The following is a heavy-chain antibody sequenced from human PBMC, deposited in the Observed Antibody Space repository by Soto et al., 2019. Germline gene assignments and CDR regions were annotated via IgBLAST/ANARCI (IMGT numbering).Heavy chain of an antibody. D-gene: IGHD2-15*01. Sequence: LRHSFAAAGCIYSGYRMNWIRKAPGKGLEWVSYISSSSSTIYYADSVKGRFTISRDNAKNSLYLQMNSLRAEDTAVYYCARDKGRSPLDYWGQGTLVTVSS. CDR3: ARDKGRSPLDY. CDR2: ISSSSSTI. V-gene: IGHV3-48*01. CDR1: GCIYSGYR. J-gene: IGHJ4*02.